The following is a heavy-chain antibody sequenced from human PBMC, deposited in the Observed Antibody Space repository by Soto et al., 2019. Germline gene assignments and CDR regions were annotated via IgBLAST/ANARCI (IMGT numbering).Heavy chain of an antibody. CDR3: VKHRGSPSGEFDI. D-gene: IGHD2-15*01. CDR1: GFTLSTYA. J-gene: IGHJ3*02. Sequence: EVQLLESGGGLVQPGGSLRLSCVASGFTLSTYAMSWVRQAPGKGLEWVSGITGSGGSTYYADSVKGRFTISRDNAKSTVSLPLKRPRTADTAVYFCVKHRGSPSGEFDIWGQGTMVTVSS. V-gene: IGHV3-23*01. CDR2: ITGSGGST.